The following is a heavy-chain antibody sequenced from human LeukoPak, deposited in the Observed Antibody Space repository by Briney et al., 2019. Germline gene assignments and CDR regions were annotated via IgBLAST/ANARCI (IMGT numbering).Heavy chain of an antibody. Sequence: GGSLRLSCAASGFTFSDYYMSWIRQAPGKGLEWVSYISNSSSYTNYADSVKGRFTISRDNAKNSLYLQMNSLRAEDTAVYYCVRASMRMTTAGLVDYWGQGTLVTVSS. J-gene: IGHJ4*02. D-gene: IGHD6-13*01. CDR2: ISNSSSYT. CDR3: VRASMRMTTAGLVDY. V-gene: IGHV3-11*05. CDR1: GFTFSDYY.